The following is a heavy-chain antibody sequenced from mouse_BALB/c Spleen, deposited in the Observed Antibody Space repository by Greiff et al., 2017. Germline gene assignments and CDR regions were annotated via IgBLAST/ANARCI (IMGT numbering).Heavy chain of an antibody. D-gene: IGHD2-3*01. CDR3: ARSGWLLLFDY. Sequence: QVQLKESGAELVRPGTSVKISCKASGYTFTNYWLGWVKQRPGHGLEWIGDIYPGGGYTNYNEKFKGKATLTADTSSSTAYMQLSSLTSEDSAVYFCARSGWLLLFDYWGQGTTLTVSS. CDR1: GYTFTNYW. J-gene: IGHJ2*01. V-gene: IGHV1-63*02. CDR2: IYPGGGYT.